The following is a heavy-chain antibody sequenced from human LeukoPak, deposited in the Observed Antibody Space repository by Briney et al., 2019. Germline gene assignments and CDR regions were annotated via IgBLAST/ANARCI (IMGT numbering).Heavy chain of an antibody. CDR2: ISWNSGSI. D-gene: IGHD3-10*01. V-gene: IGHV3-9*01. CDR3: AKAHYGSGSYYNSFDY. J-gene: IGHJ4*02. CDR1: GFTFDDYA. Sequence: GGSLRLSCAASGFTFDDYAMHWVRQAPGKGLEWVSGISWNSGSIDYADSVKGRFTISRDNAKNSLYLQMNSLRAEDTAVYYCAKAHYGSGSYYNSFDYWGQGTLVTVSS.